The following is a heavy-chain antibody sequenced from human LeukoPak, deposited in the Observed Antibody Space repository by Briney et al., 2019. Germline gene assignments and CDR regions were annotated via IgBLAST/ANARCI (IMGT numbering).Heavy chain of an antibody. CDR2: INPDSDST. CDR3: ARAPRALNWFDP. V-gene: IGHV1-2*02. J-gene: IGHJ5*02. Sequence: GASVKVSCKASGYTSTGYYMHWVRQAPGQGLEWMGWINPDSDSTNDAQKFQGRVTMTRDTTISTAYMELSRLRFDDTVVYCWARAPRALNWFDPWGQGTLVTVSS. CDR1: GYTSTGYY.